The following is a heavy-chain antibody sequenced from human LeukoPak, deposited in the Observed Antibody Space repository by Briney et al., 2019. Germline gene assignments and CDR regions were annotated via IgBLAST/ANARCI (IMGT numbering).Heavy chain of an antibody. CDR2: ITWNRDNI. J-gene: IGHJ6*02. CDR3: AKDLSSAITSALVLDV. V-gene: IGHV3-9*01. CDR1: GFTFDDYA. D-gene: IGHD3-22*01. Sequence: GGSLRLSCAASGFTFDDYAMHWVRQAPGKGLEWVSGITWNRDNIGYGDSVKGRFTISRDNVKNVLYLQMTSLRPEDTALYYCAKDLSSAITSALVLDVWGQGTTVIVSS.